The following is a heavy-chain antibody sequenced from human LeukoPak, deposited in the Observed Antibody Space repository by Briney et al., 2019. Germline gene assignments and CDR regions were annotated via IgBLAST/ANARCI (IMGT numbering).Heavy chain of an antibody. CDR1: GFTFSSYA. CDR3: ARASNRKALTYYFDY. CDR2: ISSNGGST. J-gene: IGHJ4*02. Sequence: GGSLRLSCAASGFTFSSYAMHWVRQAPGKGLEYVSAISSNGGSTYYANSVKGRFTISRDNSKNTLYLQMGSLRAEDMAVYYCARASNRKALTYYFDYWGRGPLVTVSS. D-gene: IGHD2/OR15-2a*01. V-gene: IGHV3-64*01.